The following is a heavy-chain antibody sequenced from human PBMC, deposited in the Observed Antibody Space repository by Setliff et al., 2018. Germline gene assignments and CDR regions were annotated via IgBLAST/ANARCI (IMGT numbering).Heavy chain of an antibody. CDR3: AKGGYSGSHYFDY. J-gene: IGHJ4*02. CDR2: INHSGST. CDR1: GGSFSTYY. Sequence: PSETLSLTCAVYGGSFSTYYWIWIRQPPGKGLEWIGEINHSGSTNYNPSLKSRVTISVDTSKNQFSLKLSSVTAADTAIYYCAKGGYSGSHYFDYWGQGTLVTVSS. V-gene: IGHV4-34*01. D-gene: IGHD1-26*01.